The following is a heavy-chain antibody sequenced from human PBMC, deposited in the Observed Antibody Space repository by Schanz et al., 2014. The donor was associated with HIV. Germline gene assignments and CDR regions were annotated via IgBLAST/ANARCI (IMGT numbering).Heavy chain of an antibody. D-gene: IGHD3-10*01. CDR3: ARLRGFLWFGDHPYSFDY. CDR2: ISYDGTKK. V-gene: IGHV3-30*03. CDR1: GFNFNSYG. Sequence: QEQLVESGGGVVQPGRSLRLSCVASGFNFNSYGMHWVRQAPGKGLEWVAVISYDGTKKHYADSVKGRFTISRDNGKNSLFLQMNSLRAEDTAVYYCARLRGFLWFGDHPYSFDYWGQGTLVTVSS. J-gene: IGHJ4*02.